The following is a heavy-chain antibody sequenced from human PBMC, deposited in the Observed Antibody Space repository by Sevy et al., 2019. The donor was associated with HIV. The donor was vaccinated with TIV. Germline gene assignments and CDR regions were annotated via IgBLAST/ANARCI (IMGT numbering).Heavy chain of an antibody. Sequence: GGSLRLSCAASGFTFSSYGMQWVRQAPGKGLEWVAVISYDGSNKYYADSVKGRFTISRDNSKNTLYLQMNSLRAEDTAVYYCAKDVGIAVAGNKGSSYYYYYGMDVWGQGTTLTVSS. D-gene: IGHD6-19*01. CDR1: GFTFSSYG. J-gene: IGHJ6*02. V-gene: IGHV3-30*18. CDR2: ISYDGSNK. CDR3: AKDVGIAVAGNKGSSYYYYYGMDV.